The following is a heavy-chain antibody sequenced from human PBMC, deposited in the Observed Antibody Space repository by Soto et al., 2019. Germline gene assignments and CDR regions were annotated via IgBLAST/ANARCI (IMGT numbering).Heavy chain of an antibody. CDR1: GLTFSRSG. D-gene: IGHD6-19*01. J-gene: IGHJ4*02. CDR2: ISYDGSQR. CDR3: ANQGGHWLPDKR. Sequence: QMQLVESGGGVIQPGRSLRLSCEASGLTFSRSGMHWVRQAPGKGLEWVAVISYDGSQRYYADSMKGRFAISRDNSKNTLYLQMKSLRLEDTAVYYCANQGGHWLPDKRGGQGTLVTVSS. V-gene: IGHV3-30*18.